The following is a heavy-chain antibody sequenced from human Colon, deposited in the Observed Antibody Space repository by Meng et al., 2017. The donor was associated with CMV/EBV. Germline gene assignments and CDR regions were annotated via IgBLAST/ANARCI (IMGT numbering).Heavy chain of an antibody. Sequence: GGSLRPSCAVSGLTFSNYAMIWVRQPPGKGLDHVSSINSGGGTHYADSVRGRFTISRDNSENTLYLQMDSLRAEDTPLYYCAKGPYCTSTGCDAHGEFDYWGQGALVTVSS. CDR1: GLTFSNYA. CDR2: INSGGGT. CDR3: AKGPYCTSTGCDAHGEFDY. D-gene: IGHD2-2*01. J-gene: IGHJ4*02. V-gene: IGHV3-23*01.